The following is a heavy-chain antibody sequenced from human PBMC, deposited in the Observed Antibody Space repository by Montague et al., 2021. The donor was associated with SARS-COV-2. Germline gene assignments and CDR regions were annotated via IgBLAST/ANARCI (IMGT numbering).Heavy chain of an antibody. Sequence: SLRLSCAASGFAFSNYAMSWVRLAPGKGLEWVSAIYSGGGSTFYADSVKGRFTISRDNSKNTLYLQMNSLRAEDTDVYYCAKSAWGVTDAFDIWGQGTMVTVSS. CDR3: AKSAWGVTDAFDI. CDR1: GFAFSNYA. D-gene: IGHD1-26*01. J-gene: IGHJ3*02. V-gene: IGHV3-23*03. CDR2: IYSGGGST.